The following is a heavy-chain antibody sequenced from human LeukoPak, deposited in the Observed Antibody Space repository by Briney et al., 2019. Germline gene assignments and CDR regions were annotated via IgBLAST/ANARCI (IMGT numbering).Heavy chain of an antibody. Sequence: ASVKVSCKASGYTFTGYYMHWVRQAPGQGLEWMGWISAYNGITDYAQKVQGRVTMTTDTSTTTAYMELRSLRSDDTAVYYCARLSYDFWSGYYISLDYWGQGTLVTVSS. CDR2: ISAYNGIT. CDR1: GYTFTGYY. J-gene: IGHJ4*02. D-gene: IGHD3-3*01. CDR3: ARLSYDFWSGYYISLDY. V-gene: IGHV1-18*04.